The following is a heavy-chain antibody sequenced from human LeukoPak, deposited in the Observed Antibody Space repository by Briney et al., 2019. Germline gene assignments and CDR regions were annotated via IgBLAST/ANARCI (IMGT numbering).Heavy chain of an antibody. CDR3: AKSGVYYDFWSGYSDDY. CDR2: IRYDGSNK. D-gene: IGHD3-3*01. J-gene: IGHJ4*02. CDR1: GFTFCSYG. V-gene: IGHV3-30*02. Sequence: GGSLRLSCAASGFTFCSYGMHWGRQAPGKGLEWVACIRYDGSNKYYADSVKGRFTISRDNSKNTLYLQMNSLRAEDTAVYYCAKSGVYYDFWSGYSDDYWGQGTLVTVSS.